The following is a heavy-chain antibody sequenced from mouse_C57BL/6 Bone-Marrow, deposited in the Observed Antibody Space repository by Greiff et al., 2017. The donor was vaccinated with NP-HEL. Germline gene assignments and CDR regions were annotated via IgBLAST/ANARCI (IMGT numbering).Heavy chain of an antibody. CDR2: ISSGSSTI. V-gene: IGHV5-17*01. CDR1: GFTFSDYG. D-gene: IGHD2-2*01. CDR3: ARGDGYDEWFAY. Sequence: EVHLVESGGGLVKPGGSLKLSCAASGFTFSDYGMHWVRQAPEKGLEWVAYISSGSSTIYYADTVKGRFTISRDNAKNTLFLQMTSLRSEDTAMYYCARGDGYDEWFAYWGQGTLVTVSA. J-gene: IGHJ3*01.